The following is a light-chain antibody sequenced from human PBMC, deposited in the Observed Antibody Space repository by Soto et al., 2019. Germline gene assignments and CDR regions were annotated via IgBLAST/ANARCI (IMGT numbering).Light chain of an antibody. CDR1: QSVTDN. V-gene: IGKV3-15*01. CDR2: GAS. Sequence: EIVMTQSPATLSVSPGERATLSCRASQSVTDNLAWYQQKPGQAPRLLIYGASTRYTAVPARFSGGGSETECTLTISSLQSEDFALYYWQQYKDWPRTFGQGTKVEIK. J-gene: IGKJ1*01. CDR3: QQYKDWPRT.